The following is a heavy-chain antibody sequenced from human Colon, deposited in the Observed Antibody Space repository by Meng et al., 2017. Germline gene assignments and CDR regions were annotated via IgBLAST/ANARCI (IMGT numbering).Heavy chain of an antibody. V-gene: IGHV3-48*03. J-gene: IGHJ4*02. CDR2: ISSSGSTI. CDR3: ASDSGSHDFLVWDY. D-gene: IGHD1-26*01. Sequence: GESPKISYAASGFTFSSYEMNWVRQAPGKGLEWVSYISSSGSTIYYADSVKGRFTIPRDNAKNSLYLQMNSLRAEDTAVYYCASDSGSHDFLVWDYWGQGTLVTVSS. CDR1: GFTFSSYE.